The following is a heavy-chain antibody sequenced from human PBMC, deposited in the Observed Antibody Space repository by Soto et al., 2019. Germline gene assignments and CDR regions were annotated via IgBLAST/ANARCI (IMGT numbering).Heavy chain of an antibody. CDR3: ARIKWGLNYYNGMDV. J-gene: IGHJ6*02. CDR1: GYSFSDYF. D-gene: IGHD1-26*01. Sequence: QVQLVQSGAEVKKSGASVKVSCKPSGYSFSDYFIQWVRQAPGQGLEWVAWINPKTAATNYEKKFQGRVSLTWDTSSTTAYMELTRLRPDDTAVYYCARIKWGLNYYNGMDVWGQGTTVIVSS. CDR2: INPKTAAT. V-gene: IGHV1-2*02.